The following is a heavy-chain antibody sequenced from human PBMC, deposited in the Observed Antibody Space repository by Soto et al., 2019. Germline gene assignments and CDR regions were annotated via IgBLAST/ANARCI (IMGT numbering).Heavy chain of an antibody. CDR3: ARSRNTVTTIWYFDL. J-gene: IGHJ2*01. Sequence: GGSLRLSCAASGFTFSSYSMNWVRQAPGKGLEWVSYISSSSSTIYYADSVKGRFTISRDNAKNSLYLQMNSLRAEDTAVYYCARSRNTVTTIWYFDLWGRGTLVTVSS. D-gene: IGHD4-17*01. CDR1: GFTFSSYS. V-gene: IGHV3-48*01. CDR2: ISSSSSTI.